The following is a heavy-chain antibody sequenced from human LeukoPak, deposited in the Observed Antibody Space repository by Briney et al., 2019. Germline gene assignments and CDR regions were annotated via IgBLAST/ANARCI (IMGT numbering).Heavy chain of an antibody. D-gene: IGHD3-10*01. V-gene: IGHV3-48*01. CDR3: AKNYGSGSSVKYYYYMDV. J-gene: IGHJ6*03. Sequence: GGSLRLSCAASGFTFSSYGMHWVRQAPGKGLEWVSYISSSGSTIYYADSVKGRVTISRDNFKNTLYLQMNSLRVEDTAVYYCAKNYGSGSSVKYYYYMDVWGKGTTVTVSS. CDR1: GFTFSSYG. CDR2: ISSSGSTI.